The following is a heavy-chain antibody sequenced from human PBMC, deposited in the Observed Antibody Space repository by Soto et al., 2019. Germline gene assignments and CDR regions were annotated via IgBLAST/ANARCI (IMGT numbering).Heavy chain of an antibody. CDR3: ARGLRNYYGVDV. J-gene: IGHJ6*02. V-gene: IGHV3-74*01. Sequence: SLRLPYVASGLNFRNYWMHRVSQAPGKGLVWVSRINPDGSTTSYADSVKGRFTISRDNAKNTVYLQMNSLRAEDTGVYYCARGLRNYYGVDVWGQGTTVTVSS. CDR1: GLNFRNYW. CDR2: INPDGSTT. D-gene: IGHD5-12*01.